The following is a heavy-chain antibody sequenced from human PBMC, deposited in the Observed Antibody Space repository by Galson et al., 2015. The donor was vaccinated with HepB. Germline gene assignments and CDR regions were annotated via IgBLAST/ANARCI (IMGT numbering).Heavy chain of an antibody. D-gene: IGHD5/OR15-5a*01. Sequence: SLRLSCAASGFTVSSNYMSWVRQAPGRGLEWVSVIYKDGSTSYADSVKGRFTISRDNSKNTLYLQMNSLRVEDTAVYYCAREGSVEYYGMDVWGQGITVTVSS. J-gene: IGHJ6*02. V-gene: IGHV3-53*01. CDR1: GFTVSSNY. CDR2: IYKDGST. CDR3: AREGSVEYYGMDV.